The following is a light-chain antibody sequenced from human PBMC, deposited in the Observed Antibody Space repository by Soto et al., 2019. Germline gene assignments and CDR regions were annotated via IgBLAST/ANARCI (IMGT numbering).Light chain of an antibody. Sequence: EIVMTQSPATLSVSPGERATLSCRASQSVSSNLAWYQQKPSQAPRLLIYGASTRATGIPARFSGSGSGTEFTLTISSLQSEDFAVYYCQQYNNWPRRTFGQGTKVDIK. J-gene: IGKJ2*01. CDR1: QSVSSN. CDR3: QQYNNWPRRT. V-gene: IGKV3-15*01. CDR2: GAS.